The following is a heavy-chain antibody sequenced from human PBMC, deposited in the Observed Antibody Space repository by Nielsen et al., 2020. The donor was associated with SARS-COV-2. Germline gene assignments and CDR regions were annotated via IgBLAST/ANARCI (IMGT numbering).Heavy chain of an antibody. J-gene: IGHJ4*02. Sequence: GGSLRLSCAASGFTFSDYYMSWIRQAPGKGLEWVSYISSSGSTIYYADSVKGRFTISRDNAKNSLYLQMNSLIAEDTAVYYCARRAAAGTFDYWGQGTLVTVSS. D-gene: IGHD6-13*01. CDR2: ISSSGSTI. CDR1: GFTFSDYY. V-gene: IGHV3-11*01. CDR3: ARRAAAGTFDY.